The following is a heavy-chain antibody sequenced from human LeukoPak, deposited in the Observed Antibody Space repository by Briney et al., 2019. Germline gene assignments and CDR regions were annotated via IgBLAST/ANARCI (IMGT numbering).Heavy chain of an antibody. D-gene: IGHD1-26*01. Sequence: PGGSLRLSCAASGFTFSSYEMNWVRQAPGKGLEWVSYISSSGSTIYYADSVKGRFTISRDNAKNSLYLQMNSLRAEDTAVYYCARERGGTDYYYYMDVWGKGTTVTVSS. J-gene: IGHJ6*03. CDR1: GFTFSSYE. CDR3: ARERGGTDYYYYMDV. CDR2: ISSSGSTI. V-gene: IGHV3-48*03.